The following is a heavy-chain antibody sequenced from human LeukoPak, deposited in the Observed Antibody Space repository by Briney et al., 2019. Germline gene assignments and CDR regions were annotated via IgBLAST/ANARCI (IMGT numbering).Heavy chain of an antibody. J-gene: IGHJ6*03. CDR2: IYYSGST. V-gene: IGHV4-39*07. CDR1: GGSISSSSYY. D-gene: IGHD6-13*01. CDR3: AREWGSSSWFLQGYYYMDV. Sequence: SETLSLTCTVSGGSISSSSYYWGWIRQPPGKGLEWIGSIYYSGSTYYNPSLKSRVTISVDTSKNQFSLKLSSVTAADTAVYYCAREWGSSSWFLQGYYYMDVWGKGTTVTVSS.